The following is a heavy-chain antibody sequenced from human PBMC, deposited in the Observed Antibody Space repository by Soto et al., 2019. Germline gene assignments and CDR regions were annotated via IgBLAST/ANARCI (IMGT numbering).Heavy chain of an antibody. D-gene: IGHD4-17*01. Sequence: EVQLLESGGGLVQPGGCLRLSCAASGFTFSSYAMSWVRQAPGKGLEWVSAISGSGGSTYYADFVKGRFTISRDNSKHPLYLQMNSLRAEDTAVYYCAKSPLTYYGALHYWYFDLWGRGTLVTVSS. CDR1: GFTFSSYA. CDR2: ISGSGGST. J-gene: IGHJ2*01. CDR3: AKSPLTYYGALHYWYFDL. V-gene: IGHV3-23*01.